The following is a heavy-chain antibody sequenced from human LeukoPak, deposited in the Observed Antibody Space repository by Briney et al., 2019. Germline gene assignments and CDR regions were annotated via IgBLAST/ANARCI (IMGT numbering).Heavy chain of an antibody. V-gene: IGHV3-23*01. CDR1: DSSFRSHD. D-gene: IGHD6-19*01. J-gene: IGHJ4*02. Sequence: GGSLRLSCAASDSSFRSHDMSWVRQTLEKGLEWVSSIAGDGASFYADSVRGRFTISRDKSQNILYLQMNSLRADDTAIYYCARISSAWRPSDYWGQGTLVSVSS. CDR3: ARISSAWRPSDY. CDR2: IAGDGAS.